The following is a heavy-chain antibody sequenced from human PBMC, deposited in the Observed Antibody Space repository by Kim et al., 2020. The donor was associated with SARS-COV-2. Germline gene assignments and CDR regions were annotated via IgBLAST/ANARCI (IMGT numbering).Heavy chain of an antibody. CDR1: GFTFSSYT. CDR3: ARDLQGYCTNSSC. J-gene: IGHJ4*02. Sequence: GGFLRLSCAASGFTFSSYTMNWVRQAPGKGLEWVSSITRTSRFISYADSVKGRFTISRDNAKNSLFLQMNSLRAEDTAVYYCARDLQGYCTNSSCWGQGTLVTVSS. V-gene: IGHV3-21*01. CDR2: ITRTSRFI. D-gene: IGHD2-8*01.